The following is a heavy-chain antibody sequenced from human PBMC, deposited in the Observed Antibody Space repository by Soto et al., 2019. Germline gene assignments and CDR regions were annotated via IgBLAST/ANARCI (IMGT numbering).Heavy chain of an antibody. CDR1: GGTFSSYA. Sequence: QVPLVQSGAEVKKPGSSVKVSCKASGGTFSSYAISWVRQAPGQGLEWMGGIIPIFGTANYAQKFQGRVTITADKSTSTAYMELGSLRSEDTAVYYCASVRVTTRWANAFDIWGQGTMVTVSS. V-gene: IGHV1-69*06. J-gene: IGHJ3*02. D-gene: IGHD4-17*01. CDR3: ASVRVTTRWANAFDI. CDR2: IIPIFGTA.